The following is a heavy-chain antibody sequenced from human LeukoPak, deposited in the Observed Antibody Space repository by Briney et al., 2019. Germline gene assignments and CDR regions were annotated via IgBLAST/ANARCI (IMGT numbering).Heavy chain of an antibody. J-gene: IGHJ4*02. CDR1: GFTFSDYY. V-gene: IGHV3-11*04. D-gene: IGHD2-15*01. CDR2: ISSSGSSI. CDR3: ARVRPYCSGGSCYSMDY. Sequence: GGSLRLSCAASGFTFSDYYMSWIRQARGKGLEWVSYISSSGSSIYYADSVKGRFTISRDNAKNSLYLQTNSLRAEDTAVYYCARVRPYCSGGSCYSMDYWGQGTLVTVSS.